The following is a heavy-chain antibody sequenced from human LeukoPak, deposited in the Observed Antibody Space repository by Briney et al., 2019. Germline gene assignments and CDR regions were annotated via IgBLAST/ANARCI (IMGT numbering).Heavy chain of an antibody. CDR2: IKQDGSEK. J-gene: IGHJ4*02. Sequence: PGGSLRLSCAASGFTFSSYWVSSVRQAPGKGLEWVATIKQDGSEKYYVDSLKRGFTISRDNAKNPLYLQMNSLRAEDTAVYYCARDRLRYFDWSYWGQGTLVTVSS. CDR3: ARDRLRYFDWSY. V-gene: IGHV3-7*01. CDR1: GFTFSSYW. D-gene: IGHD3-9*01.